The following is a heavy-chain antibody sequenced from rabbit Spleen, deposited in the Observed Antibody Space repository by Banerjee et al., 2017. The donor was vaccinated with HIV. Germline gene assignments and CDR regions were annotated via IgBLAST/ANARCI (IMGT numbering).Heavy chain of an antibody. CDR2: IYNGDGTT. D-gene: IGHD2-1*01. J-gene: IGHJ3*01. CDR3: GRDANGDVRLSRLDL. CDR1: GFSFSSRYW. V-gene: IGHV1S47*01. Sequence: EESGGDLAKPGASLTLTCTASGFSFSSRYWICWVRQAPGKGPEWIACIYNGDGTTFYASWVNGRFTISRSTSLNTVTLQMTSLTAADTATYFCGRDANGDVRLSRLDLWFQGTLVTVS.